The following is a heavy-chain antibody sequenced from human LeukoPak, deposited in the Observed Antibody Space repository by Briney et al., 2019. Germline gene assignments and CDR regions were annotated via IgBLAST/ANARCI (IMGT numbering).Heavy chain of an antibody. CDR3: TRDPDSAMEPFDY. D-gene: IGHD5-18*01. CDR1: GGSISSGGYY. J-gene: IGHJ4*02. CDR2: IYYSGST. Sequence: SETLSLTCTVSGGSISSGGYYWSWIRQHPGKGLEWIGYIYYSGSTYYNPSLKSRVTISVDTSKNQFSLKLSSVTAADTAVYYCTRDPDSAMEPFDYWGQGTLVTVSS. V-gene: IGHV4-31*03.